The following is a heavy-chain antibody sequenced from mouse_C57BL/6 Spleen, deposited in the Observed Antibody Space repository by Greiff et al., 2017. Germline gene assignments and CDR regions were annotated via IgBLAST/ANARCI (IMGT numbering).Heavy chain of an antibody. D-gene: IGHD1-1*01. CDR1: GYTFTDDY. CDR3: ARSTVVSYFDY. J-gene: IGHJ2*01. CDR2: IYPGSGNT. V-gene: IGHV1-76*01. Sequence: VQLQQSGAELVRPGASVKLSCKASGYTFTDDYINWVKQRPGQGLEWISRIYPGSGNTYYNEKFKGKATLTAEKSSSTAYMQLSSLTSEDSAVYFCARSTVVSYFDYWGQGTTLTVSS.